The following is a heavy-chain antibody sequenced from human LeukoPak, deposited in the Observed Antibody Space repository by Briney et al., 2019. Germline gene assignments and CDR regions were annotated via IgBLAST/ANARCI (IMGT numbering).Heavy chain of an antibody. J-gene: IGHJ5*02. V-gene: IGHV3-66*01. Sequence: PGGSLRLSCAASGFTVSTNYMSWVRRAPGKGPVGISIIYRGGDTYYADSVKGRFTISRDNSKNTLYLQMDRLRAEDTAVYYCARDKRYCSSGRCWGVQFGPWGQGTLVTVSS. CDR1: GFTVSTNY. CDR3: ARDKRYCSSGRCWGVQFGP. CDR2: IYRGGDT. D-gene: IGHD2-15*01.